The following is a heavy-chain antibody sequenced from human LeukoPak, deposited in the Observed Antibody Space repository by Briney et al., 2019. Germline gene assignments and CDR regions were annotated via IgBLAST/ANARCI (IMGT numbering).Heavy chain of an antibody. CDR2: IKSKTAGGTI. CDR3: TTGESMVGSTIHIRWAD. J-gene: IGHJ4*02. CDR1: GFTFSNAW. V-gene: IGHV3-15*01. Sequence: PGGSLRLSCAASGFTFSNAWMTWVRQAPGKGLEWVGRIKSKTAGGTIDYAAPVKGRFTIARDDSKNTLYLQMNSLKTEDTAVYYCTTGESMVGSTIHIRWADWGQGTLVTVSS. D-gene: IGHD1-26*01.